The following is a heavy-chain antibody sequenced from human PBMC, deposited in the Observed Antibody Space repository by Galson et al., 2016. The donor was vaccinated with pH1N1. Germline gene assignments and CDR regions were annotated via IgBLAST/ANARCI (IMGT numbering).Heavy chain of an antibody. CDR3: ASQGGSSAGGGC. CDR2: MWPNDPDP. CDR1: GSTFPHQW. Sequence: QSGAEVTKSGDSLKISCKTSGSTFPHQWIGWVRQKAGIGLEWMGIMWPNDPDPRYSPSFEGQVTISVDKSIATAYLHWTSLMTSDTAVYYCASQGGSSAGGGCWGQGTLVTVSS. V-gene: IGHV5-51*01. D-gene: IGHD6-19*01. J-gene: IGHJ4*02.